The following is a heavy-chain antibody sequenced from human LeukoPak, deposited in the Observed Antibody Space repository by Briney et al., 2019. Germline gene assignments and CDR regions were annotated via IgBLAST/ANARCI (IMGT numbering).Heavy chain of an antibody. Sequence: SDTLSLTCAVYGGSFSGYYWSWLRQPPGKGLEWIGEINHSGSTNSNPRLTSRVATPLDTSKDQYSLMLSSVTAADTAVYYWARGRADNCNYGGYYYYYCMDVWGKGTTVTVSS. D-gene: IGHD1-7*01. CDR1: GGSFSGYY. J-gene: IGHJ6*03. CDR3: ARGRADNCNYGGYYYYYCMDV. V-gene: IGHV4-34*01. CDR2: INHSGST.